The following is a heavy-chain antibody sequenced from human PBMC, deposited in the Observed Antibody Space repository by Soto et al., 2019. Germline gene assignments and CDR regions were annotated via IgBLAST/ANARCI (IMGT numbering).Heavy chain of an antibody. J-gene: IGHJ6*03. CDR3: ARHEGGTWFDVGTYYYYYYMDF. V-gene: IGHV4-59*08. CDR1: GGNIINHC. Sequence: LPWSVVGGNIINHCFSCIIKNKGKGLEWIGYIYYSGSTNYNPSLKSRVTISVDTSKNQFSLKLSSVTAADTAVYYCARHEGGTWFDVGTYYYYYYMDFWGKGTTVTVS. CDR2: IYYSGST. D-gene: IGHD3-10*01.